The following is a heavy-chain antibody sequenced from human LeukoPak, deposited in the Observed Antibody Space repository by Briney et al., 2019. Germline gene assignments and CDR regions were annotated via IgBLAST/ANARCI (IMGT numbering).Heavy chain of an antibody. CDR1: GGSFSGYY. Sequence: SETLSLTCAVYGGSFSGYYWSWIRQPPGKGLEWIGEINHSGSTNYNLSLKSRVTISVDTSKNQFSLKLSSVTAADTAVYYCAGEEMTTYYYFDYWGQGTLVTVSS. CDR3: AGEEMTTYYYFDY. D-gene: IGHD4-17*01. CDR2: INHSGST. J-gene: IGHJ4*02. V-gene: IGHV4-34*01.